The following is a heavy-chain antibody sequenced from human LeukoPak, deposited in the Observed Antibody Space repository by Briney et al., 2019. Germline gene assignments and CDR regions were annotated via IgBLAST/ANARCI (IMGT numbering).Heavy chain of an antibody. CDR2: IYYSGTT. Sequence: SQTLSLTCSVSSGSINSGGYHWSWIRQPPGKELEWIGIIYYSGTTYYNPSLKNRVTISIDTSKNQFSLKLSSVTAADTAVYFCARNFPGVGCSGGSCYDYWGQGTLVTVSS. J-gene: IGHJ4*02. D-gene: IGHD2-15*01. CDR3: ARNFPGVGCSGGSCYDY. CDR1: SGSINSGGYH. V-gene: IGHV4-39*07.